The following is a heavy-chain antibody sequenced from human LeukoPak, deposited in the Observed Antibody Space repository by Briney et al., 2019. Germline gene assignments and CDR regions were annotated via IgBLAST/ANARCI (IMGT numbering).Heavy chain of an antibody. CDR1: GFTFSDYY. J-gene: IGHJ3*02. CDR2: ISSSGSII. CDR3: ARDPKDFWSGYLGAFGI. Sequence: PGGSLRLSCAASGFTFSDYYMSWIRQAPGKGLEWVSYISSSGSIIYYADSVKGRFTISRDNAKNSLYLQMNSLRAEDTAVYYCARDPKDFWSGYLGAFGIWGQGTMVTVSS. V-gene: IGHV3-11*01. D-gene: IGHD3-3*01.